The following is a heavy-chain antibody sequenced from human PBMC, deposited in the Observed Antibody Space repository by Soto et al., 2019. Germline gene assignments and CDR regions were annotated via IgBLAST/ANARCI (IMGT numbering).Heavy chain of an antibody. CDR3: ARDHAYYDFRSGYQVYYYYGMDV. D-gene: IGHD3-3*01. V-gene: IGHV3-21*01. CDR2: ISSSSSYI. J-gene: IGHJ6*02. Sequence: EVQLVESGGGLVKPGGSLRLSCAASGFTFSSYSMNWVRQAPGKGLEWVSSISSSSSYIYYADSVKGRFTISRDNAKNSLYLQMNSLRAEDTAVYYCARDHAYYDFRSGYQVYYYYGMDVWGQGTTVTVSS. CDR1: GFTFSSYS.